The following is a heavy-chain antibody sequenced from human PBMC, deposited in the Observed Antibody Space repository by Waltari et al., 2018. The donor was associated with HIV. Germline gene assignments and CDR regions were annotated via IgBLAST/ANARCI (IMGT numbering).Heavy chain of an antibody. D-gene: IGHD3-3*01. CDR2: IYYTGTS. CDR3: ARTVGTSISGVITYNWFDS. Sequence: QVQLQESGPGLVKPSETLSLTCNVSADTINNYYLRWIRQSPAKGLEWIGYIYYTGTSNYNPSPTRKSRVTMSLDTSKTQFSLKLTSVSAADTAVYYCARTVGTSISGVITYNWFDSWGQGTLVTVSS. J-gene: IGHJ5*01. V-gene: IGHV4-59*01. CDR1: ADTINNYY.